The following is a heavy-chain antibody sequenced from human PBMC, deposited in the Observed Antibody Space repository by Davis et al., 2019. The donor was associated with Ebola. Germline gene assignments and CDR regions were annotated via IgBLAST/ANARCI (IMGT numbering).Heavy chain of an antibody. D-gene: IGHD3-3*01. CDR2: ISGSGGST. Sequence: GESLKISCAASGFTFTSYAMSWVRQAPGKGLEWVSAISGSGGSTYYADSVKGRFTISRDNSKNTLYLQMNSLRAEDTAVYYCAKDISPPRGITIYYYYGMDVWGQGTTVTVSS. CDR1: GFTFTSYA. V-gene: IGHV3-23*01. J-gene: IGHJ6*02. CDR3: AKDISPPRGITIYYYYGMDV.